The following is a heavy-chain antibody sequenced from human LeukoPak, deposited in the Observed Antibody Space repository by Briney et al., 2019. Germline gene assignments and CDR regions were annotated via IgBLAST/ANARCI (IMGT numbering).Heavy chain of an antibody. CDR1: RFTFDDYI. CDR3: AKARGLIGGAFDI. J-gene: IGHJ3*02. V-gene: IGHV3-43*01. Sequence: PGGSLRLSCAAPRFTFDDYIMNWVRQAPGKGLEWVSLISWDGETTYYADSVKGRFTTSRDNSKNSLYLQMNSLRSEDTALYYCAKARGLIGGAFDIWGQGTMVTVSS. CDR2: ISWDGETT. D-gene: IGHD3-22*01.